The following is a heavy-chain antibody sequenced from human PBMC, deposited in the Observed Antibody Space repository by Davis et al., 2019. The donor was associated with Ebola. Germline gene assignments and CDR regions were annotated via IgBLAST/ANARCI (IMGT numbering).Heavy chain of an antibody. CDR2: LHHSGST. V-gene: IGHV4-38-2*02. Sequence: PSETLSLTCTVSGYSITSGYYWGWIRQPPGKGLEWIGNLHHSGSTHYNPSLKSRVSTLLDTSKNQFSLKLKSVTAADTAVYYCARVAAPADQYYYYMDVWGKGTTVTVSS. CDR3: ARVAAPADQYYYYMDV. CDR1: GYSITSGYY. D-gene: IGHD2-15*01. J-gene: IGHJ6*03.